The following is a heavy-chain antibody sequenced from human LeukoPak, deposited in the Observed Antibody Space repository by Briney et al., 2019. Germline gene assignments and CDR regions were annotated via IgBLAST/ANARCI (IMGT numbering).Heavy chain of an antibody. CDR3: AKGVSRCISTSCPHRYYYYGMDV. V-gene: IGHV3-43D*04. CDR1: GFTFDDYA. D-gene: IGHD2-2*01. Sequence: PGGSLRLSCAASGFTFDDYAMHWVRQAPGKGLEWVSLITWDSGSTYYADSVKGRFTISRDNSKNSLYLQMNSLRAEDTALYYCAKGVSRCISTSCPHRYYYYGMDVWGKGTTVTVSS. J-gene: IGHJ6*04. CDR2: ITWDSGST.